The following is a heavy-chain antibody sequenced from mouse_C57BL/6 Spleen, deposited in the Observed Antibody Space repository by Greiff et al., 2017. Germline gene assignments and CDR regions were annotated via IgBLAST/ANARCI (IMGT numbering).Heavy chain of an antibody. CDR2: IDPTSGGT. CDR1: GYTFTSYW. CDR3: ARDDYDAAWFAY. V-gene: IGHV1-72*01. Sequence: QVQLQQPGAELVKPGASVKLSCKASGYTFTSYWMHWVKQRPGRGLEWIGRIDPTSGGTKYNEKFKSKAKLTVDKPSSTAYMQLSSLTSEDSAVYYCARDDYDAAWFAYWGQGTLVTVSA. J-gene: IGHJ3*01. D-gene: IGHD2-4*01.